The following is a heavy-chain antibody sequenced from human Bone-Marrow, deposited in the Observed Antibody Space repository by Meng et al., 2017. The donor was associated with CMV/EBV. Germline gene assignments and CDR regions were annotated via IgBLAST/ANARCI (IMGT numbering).Heavy chain of an antibody. CDR1: GGSNSSANW. CDR3: ARDLTVVRGVLDY. CDR2: ILHSGNT. J-gene: IGHJ4*02. Sequence: VSGGSNSSANWWTWVRQPPGKGLEWIGEILHSGNTNYNPSLKSRVTISVDKSKNQFSLNLSPVTAADTAVYYCARDLTVVRGVLDYWSQGTLVTVSS. D-gene: IGHD3-10*01. V-gene: IGHV4-4*02.